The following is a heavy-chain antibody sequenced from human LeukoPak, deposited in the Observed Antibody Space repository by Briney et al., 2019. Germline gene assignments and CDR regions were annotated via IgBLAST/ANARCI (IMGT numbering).Heavy chain of an antibody. D-gene: IGHD3-3*01. V-gene: IGHV4-34*01. CDR2: INHSGST. J-gene: IGHJ5*02. CDR3: ARGRSGHFNWFDP. Sequence: GSLRLSCAASGFTFSSYEMNWVRQPPGKGLEWIGEINHSGSTNYNPSLKSRVTISVDTSKNQFSLKLSSVTAADTAVYYCARGRSGHFNWFDPWGQGTLVTVSS. CDR1: GFTFSSYE.